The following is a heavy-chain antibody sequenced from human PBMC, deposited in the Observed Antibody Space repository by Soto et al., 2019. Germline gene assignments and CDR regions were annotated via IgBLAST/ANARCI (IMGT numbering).Heavy chain of an antibody. J-gene: IGHJ6*02. CDR1: GGSIKSDYY. V-gene: IGHV4-30-4*01. CDR3: ARGRPNYFYYGLDV. Sequence: QLQLEESGPRLVKPSQTLSLTCTVSGGSIKSDYYWAWVHQPPGGGLQWMGYKYYSGATDSDPSLEARVSFSVDTSKNQFFLNLTSVTVADTAVYFCARGRPNYFYYGLDVWGPGIPVTVSS. CDR2: KYYSGAT.